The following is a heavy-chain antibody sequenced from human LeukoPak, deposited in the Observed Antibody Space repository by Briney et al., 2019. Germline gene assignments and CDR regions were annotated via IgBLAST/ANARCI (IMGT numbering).Heavy chain of an antibody. CDR2: INHSGST. V-gene: IGHV4-34*01. CDR3: ARVSHYYDSGGYQRYYYYYGMDV. CDR1: GGSFSGYY. D-gene: IGHD3-22*01. Sequence: SETLSLTCAVYGGSFSGYYWSWIRQPPGKGLEWIGEINHSGSTNYNPSLKSRVTISVDTSKNQFSLKLSSVTAADTAVYYCARVSHYYDSGGYQRYYYYYGMDVWGQGTTVTVSS. J-gene: IGHJ6*02.